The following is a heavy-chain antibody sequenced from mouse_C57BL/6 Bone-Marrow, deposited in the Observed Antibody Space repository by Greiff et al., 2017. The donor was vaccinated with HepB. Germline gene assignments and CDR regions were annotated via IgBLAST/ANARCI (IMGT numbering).Heavy chain of an antibody. CDR1: GYAFSSSW. CDR2: IYPGDGDT. Sequence: QVQLKQSGPELVKPGASVKISCKASGYAFSSSWMNWVKQRPGKGLEWIGRIYPGDGDTNYNGKFKGKATLTADKSSSTAYMQLSSLTSEDSAVYFCARPLYGCSPFDYWGQGTTLTVSS. J-gene: IGHJ2*01. D-gene: IGHD1-1*01. V-gene: IGHV1-82*01. CDR3: ARPLYGCSPFDY.